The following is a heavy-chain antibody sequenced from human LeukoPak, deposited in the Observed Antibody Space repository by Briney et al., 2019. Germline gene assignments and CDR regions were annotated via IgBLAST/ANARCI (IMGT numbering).Heavy chain of an antibody. V-gene: IGHV3-30*18. CDR2: ISYDGTNK. D-gene: IGHD6-13*01. CDR3: AKGPGGSGSSSPYFDS. CDR1: GFTFSSYG. Sequence: GGSLRLSCAASGFTFSSYGMHWVRQAPGKGLEWVAAISYDGTNKNYADSVKGRFTMSRDSSKNTLFLQMNSLRAEDTAVYHCAKGPGGSGSSSPYFDSWGQGTLVTVSS. J-gene: IGHJ4*02.